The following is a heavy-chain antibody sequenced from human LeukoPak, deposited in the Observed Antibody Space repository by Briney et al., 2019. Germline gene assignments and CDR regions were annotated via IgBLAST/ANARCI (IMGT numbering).Heavy chain of an antibody. CDR1: GFTFSDHY. Sequence: PGGSLGLSCAASGFTFSDHYMDWVRQAPGKGLEWVGRTKNKANSYTTQYAASVKGRFTISRDDSKNSLYLQMNSLKTEDTAVYYCARGSSGVTISSYGMDVWGKGTTVTVSS. J-gene: IGHJ6*04. CDR3: ARGSSGVTISSYGMDV. D-gene: IGHD3-9*01. V-gene: IGHV3-72*01. CDR2: TKNKANSYTT.